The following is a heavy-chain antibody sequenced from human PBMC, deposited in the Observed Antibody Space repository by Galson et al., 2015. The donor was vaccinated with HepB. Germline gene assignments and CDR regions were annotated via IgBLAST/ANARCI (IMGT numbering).Heavy chain of an antibody. J-gene: IGHJ5*02. CDR2: IKSKTDGGTT. CDR1: GFTFSNAW. CDR3: TTAGAVVVAEPWDWFDP. V-gene: IGHV3-15*01. D-gene: IGHD2-15*01. Sequence: SLRLSCAASGFTFSNAWMSWVRQAPGKGLEWVGRIKSKTDGGTTDYAAPVKGRFTISRDDSKNTLYLQMNSLKTEDTAVYYCTTAGAVVVAEPWDWFDPWGQGTLVTVSS.